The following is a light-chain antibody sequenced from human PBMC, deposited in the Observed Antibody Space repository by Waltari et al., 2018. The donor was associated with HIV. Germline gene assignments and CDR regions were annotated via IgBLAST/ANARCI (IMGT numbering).Light chain of an antibody. J-gene: IGKJ1*01. Sequence: IVMTQSPDSLAVSLGERATINCKYSQSVLYSSNNKNYLAWYQQKPGQPPKLLIYWASTRESGVPDRFSCSGSGTDFTLTISSLQAEDVALYYCQQYYSTPRTFGQGTKVEVK. CDR3: QQYYSTPRT. CDR2: WAS. CDR1: QSVLYSSNNKNY. V-gene: IGKV4-1*01.